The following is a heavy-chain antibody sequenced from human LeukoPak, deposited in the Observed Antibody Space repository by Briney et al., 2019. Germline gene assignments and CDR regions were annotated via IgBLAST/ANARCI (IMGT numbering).Heavy chain of an antibody. V-gene: IGHV3-33*01. D-gene: IGHD2-2*01. CDR2: IWYDGSNK. J-gene: IGHJ4*02. CDR3: ARSQTTVVPAAMGY. CDR1: GFTFSSYG. Sequence: GGSLRLSCAASGFTFSSYGMHWVRQAPGKGLEWVAVIWYDGSNKYYADSVKGQFTISRDNSKNTLYLQMNSLRAEDTAVYYCARSQTTVVPAAMGYWGQGTLVTVSS.